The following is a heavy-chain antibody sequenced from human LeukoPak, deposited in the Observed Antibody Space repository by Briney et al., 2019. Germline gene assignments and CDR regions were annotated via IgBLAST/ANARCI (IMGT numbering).Heavy chain of an antibody. Sequence: SETLSLTCTVSGGSISSYYWSWIRQPPGKGLEWIGYIYYSGSTNYNPSLKSRVTISVDTSKNQFSLKLSSVTAADTAVYYCARGPRAAGTYFDYWGQGTLVTVSS. CDR2: IYYSGST. J-gene: IGHJ4*02. D-gene: IGHD6-13*01. CDR1: GGSISSYY. V-gene: IGHV4-59*08. CDR3: ARGPRAAGTYFDY.